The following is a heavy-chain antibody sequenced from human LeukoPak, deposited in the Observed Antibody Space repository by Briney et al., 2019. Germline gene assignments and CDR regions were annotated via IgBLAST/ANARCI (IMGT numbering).Heavy chain of an antibody. CDR1: GGSISSGGYY. CDR2: IYYSGST. CDR3: ARDHPRDAFDI. J-gene: IGHJ3*02. V-gene: IGHV4-31*03. Sequence: SETLSLTCTVSGGSISSGGYYWSWIRQHPGKGLEWIGYIYYSGSTYYNPSLKSRVTISVDTSRNQFSLKLSSVTAADTAVYYCARDHPRDAFDIWGQGTMVTVSS.